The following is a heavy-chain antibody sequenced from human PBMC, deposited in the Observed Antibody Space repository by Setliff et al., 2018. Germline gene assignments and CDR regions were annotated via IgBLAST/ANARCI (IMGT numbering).Heavy chain of an antibody. CDR1: GYGFTSHY. Sequence: ASEKVSSKTSGYGFTSHYFHWLRQAPGQGLEWMGIVNPSGGKTTLSQKFQGRVSMTADASTATVYMELHSLTSEDTAIYYGARAPWGDDYDSLYTWFDPWGQGSLVTVSS. V-gene: IGHV1-46*01. CDR2: VNPSGGKT. CDR3: ARAPWGDDYDSLYTWFDP. J-gene: IGHJ5*02. D-gene: IGHD3-22*01.